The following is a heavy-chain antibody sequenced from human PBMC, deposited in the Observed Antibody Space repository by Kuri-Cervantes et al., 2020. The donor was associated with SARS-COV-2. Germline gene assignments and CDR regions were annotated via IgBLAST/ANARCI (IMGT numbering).Heavy chain of an antibody. V-gene: IGHV4-34*01. Sequence: ESLKISCGVHGGSFSGYYWSWIRQPPGKGLEWTGYIYYSGTTYYNPSLKSRVTISLDTSKNQLSLNLNSVTAADTAVFYCARHAPSILRFLQWTQPANNFDYWGQGTLVTVSS. CDR1: GGSFSGYY. D-gene: IGHD3-3*01. CDR3: ARHAPSILRFLQWTQPANNFDY. J-gene: IGHJ4*02. CDR2: IYYSGTT.